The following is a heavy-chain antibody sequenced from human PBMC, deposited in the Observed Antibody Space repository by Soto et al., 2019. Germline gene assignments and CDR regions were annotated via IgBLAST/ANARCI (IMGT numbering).Heavy chain of an antibody. CDR3: ARDSRGGAARRPTFYY. CDR1: GFTFSSFE. V-gene: IGHV3-48*03. D-gene: IGHD6-6*01. CDR2: IGRSGETI. J-gene: IGHJ4*02. Sequence: GGSLRLSCVGSGFTFSSFEMNWVRQTPGKGLEWLSYIGRSGETIYYADSVKGRFTISRDNAKSSLFLQMTGLRDEDTGIYYRARDSRGGAARRPTFYYWGRGTLVTVSS.